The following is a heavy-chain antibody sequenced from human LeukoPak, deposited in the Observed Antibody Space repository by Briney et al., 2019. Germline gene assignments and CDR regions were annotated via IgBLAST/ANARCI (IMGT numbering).Heavy chain of an antibody. J-gene: IGHJ4*02. Sequence: ASVTVSFTASGYTFTSYYMHWVRQAPGQGLEWMGIINPSGGSTSYAQRFQGRVTMTRDMSTSTVYMELSSLRSEDTAVYYCAIATNHFDYWGQGTLVTVSS. V-gene: IGHV1-46*01. CDR3: AIATNHFDY. CDR1: GYTFTSYY. CDR2: INPSGGST. D-gene: IGHD1-14*01.